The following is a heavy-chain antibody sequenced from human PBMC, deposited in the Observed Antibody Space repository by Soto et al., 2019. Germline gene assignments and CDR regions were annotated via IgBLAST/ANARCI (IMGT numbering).Heavy chain of an antibody. Sequence: EVQLVASGGGLVKPGGSLRLSCAASGFTFSSYSMTWVRQAPAKGLEWVSSISSISSYKYYADSVKGRFTIARYSAKISLYLQMISLSAEDTAVYYCARAGYSSSAVVDYSGQGTLVTVSS. CDR2: ISSISSYK. CDR3: ARAGYSSSAVVDY. V-gene: IGHV3-21*01. J-gene: IGHJ4*02. D-gene: IGHD6-6*01. CDR1: GFTFSSYS.